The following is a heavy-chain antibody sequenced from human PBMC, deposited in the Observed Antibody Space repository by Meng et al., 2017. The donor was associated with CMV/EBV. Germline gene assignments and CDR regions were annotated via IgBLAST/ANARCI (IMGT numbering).Heavy chain of an antibody. V-gene: IGHV1-69*05. CDR1: GGTFSSYA. Sequence: SVKVSCKASGGTFSSYAISWVRQAPGQGLEWMGGIIPIFGTANYAQKFQGRVTITTDESTSTAYMELSSLRSEDTAVYYCARDHGGVVPAYWFDPWGQGTLVTVSS. D-gene: IGHD2-2*01. CDR2: IIPIFGTA. J-gene: IGHJ5*02. CDR3: ARDHGGVVPAYWFDP.